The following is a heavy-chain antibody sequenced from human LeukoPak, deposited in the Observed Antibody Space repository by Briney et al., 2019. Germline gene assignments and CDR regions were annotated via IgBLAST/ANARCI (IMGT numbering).Heavy chain of an antibody. V-gene: IGHV4-30-4*08. J-gene: IGHJ5*02. Sequence: SETLSLTCTVSGGSISSSSYYWGWIRQPPGKGLEWIGYIYYSGSTYYNPSLKSRVTISVDTSKNQFSLKLSSVTAADTAVYYCARVVPAASIWFDPWGQGTLVTVSS. CDR2: IYYSGST. CDR3: ARVVPAASIWFDP. CDR1: GGSISSSSYY. D-gene: IGHD2-2*01.